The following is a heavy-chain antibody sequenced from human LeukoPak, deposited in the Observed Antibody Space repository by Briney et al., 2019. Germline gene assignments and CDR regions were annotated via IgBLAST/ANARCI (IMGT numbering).Heavy chain of an antibody. V-gene: IGHV4-39*01. CDR2: IYYSGST. CDR1: GRSISSSSYY. CDR3: ARHFAGYQWPYYFDY. J-gene: IGHJ4*02. Sequence: SETLSLTCTVSGRSISSSSYYWGCIRQPPGKGLEWIGSIYYSGSTYYNPSLKSRVTISVDTSKNQFSLKLSSVTAADTAVYYCARHFAGYQWPYYFDYWGQGTLVTVSS. D-gene: IGHD6-19*01.